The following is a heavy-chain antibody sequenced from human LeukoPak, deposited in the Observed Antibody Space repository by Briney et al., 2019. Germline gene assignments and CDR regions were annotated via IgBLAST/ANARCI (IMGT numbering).Heavy chain of an antibody. CDR1: GLIFSNYP. V-gene: IGHV3-30-3*01. Sequence: GRALRLSCAASGLIFSNYPMHWVRQAPGKGREGVAVASHIGNNKYYPSAVRGRFTISRDNSKDKLFLQMDSLRTADTAVYYCAREIPNAFDIWGQGTMVTVSS. CDR3: AREIPNAFDI. J-gene: IGHJ3*02. CDR2: ASHIGNNK.